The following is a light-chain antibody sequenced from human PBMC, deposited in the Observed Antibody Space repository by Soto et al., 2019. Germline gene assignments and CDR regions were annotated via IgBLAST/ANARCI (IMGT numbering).Light chain of an antibody. CDR1: QGVSSY. V-gene: IGKV3D-11*01. CDR2: DAS. J-gene: IGKJ4*01. Sequence: EIVLTQSPVTLSLSPGERATLSCRASQGVSSYLAWYQQKPGQAPRLLIYDASNRATGIPGRFSGSGPGTDFTLTISSLEPEDFAVYYCQQRSNWLTFGGGTKVEIK. CDR3: QQRSNWLT.